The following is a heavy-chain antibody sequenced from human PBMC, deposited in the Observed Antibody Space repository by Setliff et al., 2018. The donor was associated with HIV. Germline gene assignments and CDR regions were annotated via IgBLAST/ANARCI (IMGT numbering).Heavy chain of an antibody. V-gene: IGHV3-23*01. D-gene: IGHD3-10*01. CDR1: GFTFTSYA. CDR3: AREAPRYASGAFDM. J-gene: IGHJ3*02. CDR2: ISGSGSTT. Sequence: GGSLRLSCAASGFTFTSYAMNWVRQAPGKGLEWVSSISGSGSTTYYADSVKGRLTISRDNSQNALYLHMNSLRADDTAIYYCAREAPRYASGAFDMWGLGTMVTVSS.